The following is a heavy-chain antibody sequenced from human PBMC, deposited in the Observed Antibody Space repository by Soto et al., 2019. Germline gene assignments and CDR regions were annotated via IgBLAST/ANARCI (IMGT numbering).Heavy chain of an antibody. Sequence: VQLVESGGGVVQPGRSLRLSCAASGFTFSDYAMHLVRQAPGKGLEWVAVVSHDGRNTHYAVSVKGLVTISTESSKSTVSLEMTSLRAEDTAVYYCAKVGRQWLVTSDVNYGGQGARVTVSS. J-gene: IGHJ4*02. D-gene: IGHD6-19*01. CDR3: AKVGRQWLVTSDVNY. CDR2: VSHDGRNT. CDR1: GFTFSDYA. V-gene: IGHV3-30*18.